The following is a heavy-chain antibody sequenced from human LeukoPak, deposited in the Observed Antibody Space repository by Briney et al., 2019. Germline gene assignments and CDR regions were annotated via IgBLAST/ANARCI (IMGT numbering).Heavy chain of an antibody. D-gene: IGHD6-6*01. J-gene: IGHJ3*02. Sequence: GGSLRPSCAASGFTFSNYEMHWVRLVLGKGLEWVSAIGIAGNTFYAGSVKGRFTISRENAKNSFHLQMNSLGAGDTAVYYCAREGSLSSSDAFDIWGQGTMVTVSS. CDR1: GFTFSNYE. V-gene: IGHV3-13*01. CDR2: IGIAGNT. CDR3: AREGSLSSSDAFDI.